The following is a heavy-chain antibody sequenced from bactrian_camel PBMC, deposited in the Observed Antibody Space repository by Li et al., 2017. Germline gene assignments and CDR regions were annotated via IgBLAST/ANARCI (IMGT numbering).Heavy chain of an antibody. CDR1: GSTHMRYC. CDR3: AKGRPRLGLVAADLD. Sequence: DVQLVESGGGSVQAGGSLRVSCAASGSTHMRYCMAWFRQAPGKEREEVVSIDSNDRITYSDSVKGRFTISQDYAKNTLYLQLDSLRTEDTATYYCAKGRPRLGLVAADLDRGQGTQVTVS. D-gene: IGHD7*01. CDR2: IDSNDRI. V-gene: IGHV3S67*01. J-gene: IGHJ4*01.